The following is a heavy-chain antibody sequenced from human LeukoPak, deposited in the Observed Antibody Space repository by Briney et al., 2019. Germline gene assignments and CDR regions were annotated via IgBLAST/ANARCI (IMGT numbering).Heavy chain of an antibody. Sequence: SETLSLTCTVSGGSINNYWWSWIRQPPGKGLEWIGYIYYSGSTYYNPSLKSRVTISVDTSKNQFSLKLSSVTAADTAVYYCARGDYDSSGYYLRHFDYWGQGTLVTVSS. CDR3: ARGDYDSSGYYLRHFDY. J-gene: IGHJ4*02. CDR1: GGSINNYW. CDR2: IYYSGST. D-gene: IGHD3-22*01. V-gene: IGHV4-59*06.